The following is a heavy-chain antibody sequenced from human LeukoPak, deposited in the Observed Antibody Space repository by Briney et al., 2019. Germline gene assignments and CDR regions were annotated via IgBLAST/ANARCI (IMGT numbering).Heavy chain of an antibody. CDR1: EFTLRDAW. D-gene: IGHD4-11*01. CDR2: IKSKTDGGTT. CDR3: TKDSGPRNYVAFDP. V-gene: IGHV3-15*01. Sequence: PGGSLRLSCSASEFTLRDAWMNWVRQAPGKGLEWVARIKSKTDGGTTDYAAPVKGRFTISRDKSKNTLYLQMDNLRTEDTAVYYCTKDSGPRNYVAFDPWGQGTLVAVSS. J-gene: IGHJ5*02.